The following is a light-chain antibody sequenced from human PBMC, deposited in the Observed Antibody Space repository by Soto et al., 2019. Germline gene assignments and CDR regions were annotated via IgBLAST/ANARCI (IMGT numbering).Light chain of an antibody. J-gene: IGKJ1*01. V-gene: IGKV3-15*01. CDR1: QSVTSN. CDR3: QQYNNWPT. Sequence: PGESATLSCRASQSVTSNYLAWYQQKPGQAPRLLIYGASTRATGIPARFSGSGSGTEFTLTISSLQSEDFAVYYCQQYNNWPTFGRGTKVDI. CDR2: GAS.